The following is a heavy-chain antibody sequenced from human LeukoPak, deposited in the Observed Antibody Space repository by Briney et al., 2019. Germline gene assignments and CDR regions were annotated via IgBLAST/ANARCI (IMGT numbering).Heavy chain of an antibody. Sequence: GGSLSLSCAASGFTFSRYWMSWVRQAPGKGLEWVANIKHDGSEKYYVDSVKGRFTISRDNAKNSLYLQMNSLRAEDTAVYYCARRLGLGFGEYSNNWFDPWGQGTLVTVSS. J-gene: IGHJ5*02. CDR3: ARRLGLGFGEYSNNWFDP. V-gene: IGHV3-7*01. CDR2: IKHDGSEK. CDR1: GFTFSRYW. D-gene: IGHD3-10*01.